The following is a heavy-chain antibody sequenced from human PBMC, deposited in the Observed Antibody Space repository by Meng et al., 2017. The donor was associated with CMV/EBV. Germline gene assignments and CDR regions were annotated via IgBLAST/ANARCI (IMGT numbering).Heavy chain of an antibody. CDR1: GYTFTGYY. CDR3: ARDGKRWLQISRGAFDI. Sequence: ASLKFSCKASGYTFTGYYMHWVRQAPGQGLEWMGWINPNSGGTNYAQKFQGRVTMTRDTSISTAYMELSRLRSDDTAVYYCARDGKRWLQISRGAFDIWGQGTMVTVSS. D-gene: IGHD5-24*01. CDR2: INPNSGGT. V-gene: IGHV1-2*02. J-gene: IGHJ3*02.